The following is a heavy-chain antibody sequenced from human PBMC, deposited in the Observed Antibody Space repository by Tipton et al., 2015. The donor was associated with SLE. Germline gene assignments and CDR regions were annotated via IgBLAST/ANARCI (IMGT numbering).Heavy chain of an antibody. CDR3: ASSSGYFDY. CDR2: IDYSGNT. J-gene: IGHJ4*02. D-gene: IGHD3-22*01. Sequence: TLSLTCTVSGGSISSHYWSWIRQPPGKGLEWIGYIDYSGNTDYTPSLKSRVTISVDTSKNQFSLKLSSVTAADTAVYYCASSSGYFDYWGQGTLVTVSS. V-gene: IGHV4-59*11. CDR1: GGSISSHY.